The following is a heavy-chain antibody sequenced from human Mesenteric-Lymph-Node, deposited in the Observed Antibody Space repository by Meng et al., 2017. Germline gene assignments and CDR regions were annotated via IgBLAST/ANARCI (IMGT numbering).Heavy chain of an antibody. CDR2: ISRGGSII. Sequence: GQRVGSGGGLVKPGGSLRLSCVGAGFSVSDDHMAWIRQAPGKGLEWISYISRGGSIIYYADSVKGRFTISRDDAKHSVYLQMNSLRAEDTAIYYCARDGTYRRYDLWGRGTLVTVSS. CDR1: GFSVSDDH. V-gene: IGHV3-11*01. J-gene: IGHJ4*02. CDR3: ARDGTYRRYDL. D-gene: IGHD3-16*01.